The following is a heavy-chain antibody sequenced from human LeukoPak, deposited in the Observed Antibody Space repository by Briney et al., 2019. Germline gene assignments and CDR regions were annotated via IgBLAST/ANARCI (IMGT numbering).Heavy chain of an antibody. J-gene: IGHJ5*02. V-gene: IGHV3-30*02. D-gene: IGHD3-9*01. CDR1: GFTFSSYD. CDR3: VPSPYYDILTGYYT. Sequence: GGSLRLSCAASGFTFSSYDMHWVRQAPGKGLEWVAFIWSDGSNKYYVDSVKGRFTISRDNSKNTVYLQMDSLRPEDTAVYYCVPSPYYDILTGYYTWGQGTLVTVSS. CDR2: IWSDGSNK.